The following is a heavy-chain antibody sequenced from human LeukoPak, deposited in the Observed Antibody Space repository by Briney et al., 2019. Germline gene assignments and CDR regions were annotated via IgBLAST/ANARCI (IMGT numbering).Heavy chain of an antibody. CDR2: IRSSGSTI. CDR3: ARGDYDFWSGYYFLFDY. D-gene: IGHD3-3*01. V-gene: IGHV3-48*03. Sequence: GGSLRLSCAASGFTFSSYEINWVRQAPGKGLEWVSYIRSSGSTIKYADSVKGRFTISRDNAKNSLYLQMNSLRAEDTAVYYCARGDYDFWSGYYFLFDYWGQGTLVTVSS. CDR1: GFTFSSYE. J-gene: IGHJ4*02.